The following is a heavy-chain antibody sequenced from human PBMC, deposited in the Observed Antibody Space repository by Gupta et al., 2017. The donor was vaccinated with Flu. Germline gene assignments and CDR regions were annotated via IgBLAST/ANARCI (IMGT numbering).Heavy chain of an antibody. D-gene: IGHD2-21*02. V-gene: IGHV3-13*01. CDR1: GFTFSSHD. CDR2: ITAAGEI. J-gene: IGHJ5*02. Sequence: EALLVESGGGLAQPGGSLRLSCVASGFTFSSHDMHWVRQGQVNGPEWVSLITAAGEIFYSASVKGRFTISREDAKNSLYLQMNSLRAGDTAVYYCARGWWGRGFDPWGQGTLVTVSS. CDR3: ARGWWGRGFDP.